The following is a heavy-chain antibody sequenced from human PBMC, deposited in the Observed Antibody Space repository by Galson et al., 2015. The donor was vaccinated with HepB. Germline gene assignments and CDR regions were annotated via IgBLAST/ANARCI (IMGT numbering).Heavy chain of an antibody. CDR1: GFTFSRSS. D-gene: IGHD2-2*01. J-gene: IGHJ5*02. CDR2: ISSFSDYI. V-gene: IGHV3-21*01. CDR3: ARGLGDSYQLPLLDRLDP. Sequence: SLRLSCAASGFTFSRSSMNWVRQAPGKGLEWVSSISSFSDYIYYADSVKGRFTISRDNAKNPLFLQMNSLRIEDTAVYYCARGLGDSYQLPLLDRLDPWGQGTLVSVSS.